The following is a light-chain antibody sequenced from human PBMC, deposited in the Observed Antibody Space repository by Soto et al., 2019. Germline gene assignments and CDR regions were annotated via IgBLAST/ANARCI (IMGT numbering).Light chain of an antibody. CDR3: SSYISSFSHV. CDR2: EVS. V-gene: IGLV2-14*01. CDR1: SSDVGNYNY. Sequence: QSVLTQPASVSGSPGQSITISCTGTSSDVGNYNYVSWYQQHPGKAPKLMIFEVSDRPSGVSDRFSGSKSGNTASLTISGLQADDEADYYCSSYISSFSHVFGTGTKVTVL. J-gene: IGLJ1*01.